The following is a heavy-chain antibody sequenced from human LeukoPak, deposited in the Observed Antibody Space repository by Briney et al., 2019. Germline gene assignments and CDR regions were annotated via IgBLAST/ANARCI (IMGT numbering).Heavy chain of an antibody. CDR2: ISAYSGNT. J-gene: IGHJ4*02. D-gene: IGHD5/OR15-5a*01. CDR3: ARDSQVSADY. V-gene: IGHV1-18*01. Sequence: ASVKVSCKASGYIFTSYGISWVRQAPGQGLEWMGWISAYSGNTNYAQILQGRVTMTTDTSTNTAYMELRSLRSDDTAVYYCARDSQVSADYWGQGTLVTVSS. CDR1: GYIFTSYG.